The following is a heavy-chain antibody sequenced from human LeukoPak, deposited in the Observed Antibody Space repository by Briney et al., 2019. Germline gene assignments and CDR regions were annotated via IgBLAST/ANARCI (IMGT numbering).Heavy chain of an antibody. CDR2: LSRSGGNI. J-gene: IGHJ6*03. CDR3: AKVLSCARGGLYYIDL. V-gene: IGHV3-23*01. D-gene: IGHD2-15*01. Sequence: QSGGSLRLSCAASGFSFSSYAMSWVRQAPGKGLEWFSSLSRSGGNIYYTHSVKGRFTISIDDSKNPLYLQMSSLTAEDTARYYCAKVLSCARGGLYYIDLWGKGTTVTLSS. CDR1: GFSFSSYA.